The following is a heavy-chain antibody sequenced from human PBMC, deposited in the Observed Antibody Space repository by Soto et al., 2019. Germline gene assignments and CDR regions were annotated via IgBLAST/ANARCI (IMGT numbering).Heavy chain of an antibody. CDR3: AKEAQWLLYFDY. CDR2: ISYDGSNK. CDR1: GFTFSSYG. D-gene: IGHD6-19*01. V-gene: IGHV3-30*18. Sequence: GSLRLSCAASGFTFSSYGMHWVRQAPGKGLEWVAVISYDGSNKYYADSVKGRFTISRDNSKNTLYLQMNSLRAEDTAVYYCAKEAQWLLYFDYWGQGTLVTVSS. J-gene: IGHJ4*02.